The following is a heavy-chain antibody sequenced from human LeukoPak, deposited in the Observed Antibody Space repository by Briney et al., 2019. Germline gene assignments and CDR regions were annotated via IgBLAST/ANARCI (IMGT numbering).Heavy chain of an antibody. J-gene: IGHJ5*02. D-gene: IGHD2-21*02. CDR2: ISPNSDDI. CDR1: GYTFTDYY. CDR3: ARVGMADCGGDCLGWFDP. Sequence: ASVKVSCKASGYTFTDYYMHWVRQAPGQGLEWMGRISPNSDDINYAQKFQGRVTMTRDTSISTAYMELSRLRSDDTAVYYCARVGMADCGGDCLGWFDPWGQGTLVTVSS. V-gene: IGHV1-2*02.